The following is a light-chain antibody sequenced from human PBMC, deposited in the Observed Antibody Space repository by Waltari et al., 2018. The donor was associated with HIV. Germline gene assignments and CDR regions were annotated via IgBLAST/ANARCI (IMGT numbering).Light chain of an antibody. CDR1: QDITNH. J-gene: IGKJ1*01. V-gene: IGKV1-33*01. CDR3: QEYDTLRT. CDR2: DAS. Sequence: DIQMTQSPSSLSASIGDRVTITCQASQDITNHLNWYQQKPGKAPKLLIYDASSLEPGVPSRFSGSGSGTDFTFTINNLQPEDIATYYCQEYDTLRTFGQGTKVEVK.